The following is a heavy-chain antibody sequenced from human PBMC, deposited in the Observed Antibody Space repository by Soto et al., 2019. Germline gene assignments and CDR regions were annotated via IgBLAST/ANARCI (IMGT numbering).Heavy chain of an antibody. D-gene: IGHD1-20*01. CDR2: ISHSGATI. CDR3: ARGAFWYTTATNDDAFDV. Sequence: EVQLAESGGGLGQPGGSLRLSCAASGFQFRSDEMKWVRQAPGKGMAWVAHISHSGATIFYTDSVNGRFTISRDNTNNALSLQMNRLRADDTAIYYCARGAFWYTTATNDDAFDVWGQGTVGTVSS. J-gene: IGHJ3*01. V-gene: IGHV3-48*03. CDR1: GFQFRSDE.